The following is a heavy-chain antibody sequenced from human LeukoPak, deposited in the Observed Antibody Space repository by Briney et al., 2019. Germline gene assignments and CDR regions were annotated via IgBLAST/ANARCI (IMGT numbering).Heavy chain of an antibody. V-gene: IGHV3-21*01. CDR3: ARANGPDYYDSSGYSAGVR. Sequence: PGGSLRLSCAASGFTFSIFIMNWVRQAPGKGLEWVSSISSSSDYIYYADSVKGRFTISRDNAKNSLYLQMNSLRAEDTAVYYCARANGPDYYDSSGYSAGVRWGQGTLVTVSS. J-gene: IGHJ4*02. CDR1: GFTFSIFI. D-gene: IGHD3-22*01. CDR2: ISSSSDYI.